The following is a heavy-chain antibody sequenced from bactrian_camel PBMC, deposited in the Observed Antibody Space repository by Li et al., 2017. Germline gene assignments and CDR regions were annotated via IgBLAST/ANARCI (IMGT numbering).Heavy chain of an antibody. CDR2: INSGGATT. Sequence: VQLVESGGGTVQPGGSLRLSCVASGFEFRGMAMSWIRQAPGKGLEWISSINSGGATTYYRNSVKGRFTISRDNANNIVYLQLNSLKIEDTAMYYCAAEYWSCRGRMSPPEIDHWGQGTQVTV. D-gene: IGHD1*01. J-gene: IGHJ4*01. CDR3: AAEYWSCRGRMSPPEIDH. V-gene: IGHV3S40*01. CDR1: GFEFRGMA.